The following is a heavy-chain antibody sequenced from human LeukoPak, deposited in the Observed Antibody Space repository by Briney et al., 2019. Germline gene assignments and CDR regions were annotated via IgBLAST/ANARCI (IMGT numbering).Heavy chain of an antibody. V-gene: IGHV1-46*01. J-gene: IGHJ4*02. D-gene: IGHD6-6*01. Sequence: GASVKVSCKASGYTFPSYFMHWVRQAPGQGLEWMGIINPTGGSTTYAQKFQGGVTMTRDTSTSTVYMGLSSLRSDDTAVYYCARTAARRFDYWGQGTLVTVSS. CDR3: ARTAARRFDY. CDR1: GYTFPSYF. CDR2: INPTGGST.